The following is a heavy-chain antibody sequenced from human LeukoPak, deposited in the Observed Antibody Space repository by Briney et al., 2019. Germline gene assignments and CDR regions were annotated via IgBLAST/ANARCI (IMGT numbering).Heavy chain of an antibody. V-gene: IGHV3-7*01. J-gene: IGHJ4*02. CDR3: ASSARNLFIVGATWGPFDY. CDR2: MNQDGSDK. Sequence: SGGSLRLSCAASGFTLSSYWMSWVRQAPGKGLEWVANMNQDGSDKNYVDSVKGRFTISRDNAKNSLYLQMNSLRAEDTAVYYCASSARNLFIVGATWGPFDYWGQGTLVTVSS. D-gene: IGHD1-26*01. CDR1: GFTLSSYW.